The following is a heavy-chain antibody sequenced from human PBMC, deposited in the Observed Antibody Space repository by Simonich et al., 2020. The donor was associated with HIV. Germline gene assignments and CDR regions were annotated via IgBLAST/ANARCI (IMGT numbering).Heavy chain of an antibody. Sequence: QVQMVQSGAEVKKPGASVKVSCKVSGYTLTELSMHWGRQAPGKGVEWMGGVNPEEGETIYAQKFQGRVTMTEDSSTDTAHMELSSLTSEDTAVYFCAAVKYYYDSSGFSYDGVDVWGQGTMVTVSS. V-gene: IGHV1-24*01. CDR1: GYTLTELS. CDR2: VNPEEGET. CDR3: AAVKYYYDSSGFSYDGVDV. D-gene: IGHD3-22*01. J-gene: IGHJ3*01.